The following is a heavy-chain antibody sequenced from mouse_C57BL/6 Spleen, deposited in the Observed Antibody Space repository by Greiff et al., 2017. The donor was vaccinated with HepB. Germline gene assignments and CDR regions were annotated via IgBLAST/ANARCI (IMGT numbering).Heavy chain of an antibody. D-gene: IGHD2-2*01. CDR3: ARARSTMVTSFAY. Sequence: EVQGVESGGGLVKPGGSLKLSCAASGFTFSSYAMSWVRQTPEKRLEWVATISDGGSYTYYPDNVKGRFTISRDNTKNNLYLQMSHLKSEDTAMYYCARARSTMVTSFAYWGQGTLVTVSA. CDR1: GFTFSSYA. CDR2: ISDGGSYT. J-gene: IGHJ3*01. V-gene: IGHV5-4*01.